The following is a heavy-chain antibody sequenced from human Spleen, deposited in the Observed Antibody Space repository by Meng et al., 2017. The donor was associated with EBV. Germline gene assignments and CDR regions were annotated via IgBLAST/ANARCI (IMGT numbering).Heavy chain of an antibody. V-gene: IGHV1-8*01. CDR3: ARDGSGHYYLWFDP. CDR1: GYTLTSYD. CDR2: MNTHSGDT. D-gene: IGHD3-10*01. J-gene: IGHJ5*02. Sequence: VRRVRSGAEVNTTGASVKGSCKASGYTLTSYDIGWVRPTTGQGLEWMGWMNTHSGDTGYTQKFKGRVTMTRDTSITTAYMELSSLTSDDTAVYYCARDGSGHYYLWFDPWGQGTLVTVSS.